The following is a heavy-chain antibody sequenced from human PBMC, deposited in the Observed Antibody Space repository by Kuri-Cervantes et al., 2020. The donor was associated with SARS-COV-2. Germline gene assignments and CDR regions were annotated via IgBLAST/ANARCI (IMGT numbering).Heavy chain of an antibody. V-gene: IGHV4-59*01. J-gene: IGHJ4*02. D-gene: IGHD1-14*01. CDR1: GDSMSGSY. CDR2: VSDTGSR. CDR3: AKDKIGDGKPIIY. Sequence: SETLSLTCIVSGDSMSGSYWTWMRKSPGRGLEWIGHVSDTGSRYNPSLGSRVTISVDTSKNQFSLRLTSVTAADTALYSCAKDKIGDGKPIIYWGRGILVTVSS.